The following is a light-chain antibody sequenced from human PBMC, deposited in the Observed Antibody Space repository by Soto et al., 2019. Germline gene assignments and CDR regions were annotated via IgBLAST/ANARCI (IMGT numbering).Light chain of an antibody. V-gene: IGKV1-39*01. Sequence: DIRMTQSPSSLSASEGDRVTITCRASHSVNTYSNWYQHKPGKAPKLLIYAASSLQSGVPSRFSGSGSGTEFTLTISSLQPEDSAVYYCQQSSSAPLTFGPGTKVDIK. CDR2: AAS. CDR3: QQSSSAPLT. CDR1: HSVNTY. J-gene: IGKJ3*01.